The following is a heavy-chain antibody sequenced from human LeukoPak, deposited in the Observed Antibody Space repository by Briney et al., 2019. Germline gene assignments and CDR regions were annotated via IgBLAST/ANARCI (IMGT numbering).Heavy chain of an antibody. Sequence: ASVKVSCKASGYSFISNYIHWVRQAPGQGLEWMGMIYPRDGSTSYAQKFQGRVTVTRDTSTSTVHMELSGLRSEDTAVYYCARDQEAFDYWGQGTLVTVSS. V-gene: IGHV1-46*01. CDR1: GYSFISNY. CDR3: ARDQEAFDY. J-gene: IGHJ4*02. CDR2: IYPRDGST.